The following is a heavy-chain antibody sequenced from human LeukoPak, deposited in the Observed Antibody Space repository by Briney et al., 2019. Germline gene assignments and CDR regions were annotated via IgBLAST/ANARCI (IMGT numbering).Heavy chain of an antibody. D-gene: IGHD1-26*01. Sequence: PGGTLRLSCAASGFTFSSYGMSWVRQAPGKGLEWVSAISGSGGSTYYADSVKGRFTISRDNSKNTLYLQMNSLRAEDTAVYYCANVPGWEQRVDDAFDIWGQGTMVTVSS. CDR2: ISGSGGST. CDR1: GFTFSSYG. V-gene: IGHV3-23*01. CDR3: ANVPGWEQRVDDAFDI. J-gene: IGHJ3*02.